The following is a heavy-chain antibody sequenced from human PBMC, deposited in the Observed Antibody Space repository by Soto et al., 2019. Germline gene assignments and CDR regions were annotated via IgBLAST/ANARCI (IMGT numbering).Heavy chain of an antibody. D-gene: IGHD3-9*01. CDR1: GGTFSSYT. V-gene: IGHV1-69*02. Sequence: SVKVSFKASGGTFSSYTISWVRQAPGQGLEWMGRIIPILGIANYAQKFQGRVTITADKSTSTAYMELSSLRSEDTVVYYCASSRYFDWLLSFAYWGQGSLVTVSS. CDR3: ASSRYFDWLLSFAY. J-gene: IGHJ4*02. CDR2: IIPILGIA.